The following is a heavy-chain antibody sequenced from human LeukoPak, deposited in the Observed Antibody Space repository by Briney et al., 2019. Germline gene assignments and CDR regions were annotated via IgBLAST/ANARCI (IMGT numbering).Heavy chain of an antibody. CDR3: ARDRGSDGSDQLDP. Sequence: SETLSLTCTVSGVSVSNYCWTWIRQPAGKGLEWTGRICSSGSTIYNPSLKSRVTMSLDMSNNQLSLKLTSVTAADTAIYYCARDRGSDGSDQLDPWGQGILVTVSS. D-gene: IGHD3-10*01. J-gene: IGHJ5*02. V-gene: IGHV4-4*07. CDR1: GVSVSNYC. CDR2: ICSSGST.